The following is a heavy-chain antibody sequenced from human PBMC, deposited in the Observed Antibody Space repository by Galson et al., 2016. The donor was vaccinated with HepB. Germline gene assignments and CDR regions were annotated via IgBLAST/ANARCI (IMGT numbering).Heavy chain of an antibody. CDR3: ASMVRGVTIYY. V-gene: IGHV4-39*01. CDR1: GGSINRSPSY. J-gene: IGHJ4*02. CDR2: IYYSGST. D-gene: IGHD3-10*01. Sequence: SETLSLTCTVSGGSINRSPSYWAWIRQTPGKGLEWIGTIYYSGSTYYNPSLKSRVTISVDTPKNQFSLKVNSVTAADTAVYYCASMVRGVTIYYWGQGTLVTVSS.